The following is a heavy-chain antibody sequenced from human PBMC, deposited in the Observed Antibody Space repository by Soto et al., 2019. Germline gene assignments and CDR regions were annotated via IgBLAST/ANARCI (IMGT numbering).Heavy chain of an antibody. CDR3: ARGRSSTSPYPIGY. CDR1: GGSISSGGYY. CDR2: IYYSGST. V-gene: IGHV4-31*03. Sequence: QVQLQESGPGLVKPSQTLSLTCTVSGGSISSGGYYWSWIRQHPGKGLEWIGYIYYSGSTYYNPSLKSRVTISVDTSKNQCYLKLSSVTAADTAVYYCARGRSSTSPYPIGYWGQGNLVTVSS. D-gene: IGHD2-2*01. J-gene: IGHJ4*02.